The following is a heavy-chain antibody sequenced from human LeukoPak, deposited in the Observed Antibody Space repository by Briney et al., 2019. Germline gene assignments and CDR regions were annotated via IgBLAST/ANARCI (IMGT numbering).Heavy chain of an antibody. J-gene: IGHJ4*02. D-gene: IGHD3-10*01. Sequence: SETLSLTCAVSGGSISSYYRSWIRQPPGKGLEWIGYIYYSGSTNYNPSLKSRVTISVDTSKNQFSLNLSSVTAADTAVYYCARHSPVYYDFDYWGQGTLVTVSS. CDR3: ARHSPVYYDFDY. CDR2: IYYSGST. V-gene: IGHV4-59*08. CDR1: GGSISSYY.